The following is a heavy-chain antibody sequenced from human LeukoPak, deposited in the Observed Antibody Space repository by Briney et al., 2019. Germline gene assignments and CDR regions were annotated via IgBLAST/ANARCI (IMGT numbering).Heavy chain of an antibody. Sequence: PSETLSLTCTVSGRSISSGSYYWSWIRQPAGKGVEWIGRIYTSGSTNYNPSLKSRVTISVDTSKNQFSLKLSSVTAADTGVYYCARSPNWYFDLWGRGTLVTVSS. V-gene: IGHV4-61*02. CDR3: ARSPNWYFDL. CDR1: GRSISSGSYY. J-gene: IGHJ2*01. CDR2: IYTSGST.